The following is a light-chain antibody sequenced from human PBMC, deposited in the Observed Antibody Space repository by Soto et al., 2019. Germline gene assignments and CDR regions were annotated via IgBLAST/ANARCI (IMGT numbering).Light chain of an antibody. J-gene: IGKJ5*01. Sequence: EIVMRQSPATLSVSPWERATLSCRASQSVSRNLAWYQQKPGQAPRLLIYGASTRTTGFPARFSGSGSGTEFSLIIGSLQSEDFATYYCQQLHDYPITFGQGTRLEIK. CDR2: GAS. V-gene: IGKV3-15*01. CDR1: QSVSRN. CDR3: QQLHDYPIT.